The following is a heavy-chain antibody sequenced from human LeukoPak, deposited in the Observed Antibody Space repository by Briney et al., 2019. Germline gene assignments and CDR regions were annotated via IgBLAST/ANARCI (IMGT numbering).Heavy chain of an antibody. CDR2: INWNGGST. J-gene: IGHJ4*02. D-gene: IGHD2-2*01. CDR3: ARVRCSSTSCSLFDY. V-gene: IGHV3-20*04. Sequence: GGSLRLSCAASGFTFDDYGMGWVRQAPGKGLEWVSGINWNGGSTGYADSVKGRFTISRDNAKNSLYLQMNSLRAEDTALYYCARVRCSSTSCSLFDYWGQGTLVTVSS. CDR1: GFTFDDYG.